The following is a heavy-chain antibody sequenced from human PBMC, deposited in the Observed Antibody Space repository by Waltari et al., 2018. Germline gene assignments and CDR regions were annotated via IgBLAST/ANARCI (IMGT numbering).Heavy chain of an antibody. CDR3: AREXRTTSSRXXX. Sequence: QXQLQESGXXLVRPSETLSLTCTVSGGSVNTXTYYWGWXRPPPGKGLEWIGTVXYQGATYNNPSXXXRXTISIDTSSNQFSLKXTSVTAXXXAVYYCAREXRTTSSRXXXWGRGAXXXVXS. CDR2: VXYQGAT. J-gene: IGHJ4*02. CDR1: GGSVNTXTYY. V-gene: IGHV4-39*07.